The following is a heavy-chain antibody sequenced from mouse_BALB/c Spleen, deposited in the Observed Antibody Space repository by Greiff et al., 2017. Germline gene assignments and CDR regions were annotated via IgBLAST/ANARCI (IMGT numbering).Heavy chain of an antibody. J-gene: IGHJ3*01. CDR1: GFTFSSFG. CDR2: ISSGSSTI. CDR3: ARSYGSSYWFAY. Sequence: EVQLVESGGGLVQPGGSRKLSCAASGFTFSSFGMHWVRQAPEKGLEWVAYISSGSSTIYYADTVKGRFTISRDNPKNTLFLQMTSLRSEDTAMYYCARSYGSSYWFAYWGQGTLVTVSA. V-gene: IGHV5-17*02. D-gene: IGHD1-1*01.